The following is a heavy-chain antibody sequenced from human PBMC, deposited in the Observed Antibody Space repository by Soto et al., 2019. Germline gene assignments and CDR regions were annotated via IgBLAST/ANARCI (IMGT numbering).Heavy chain of an antibody. D-gene: IGHD4-17*01. CDR2: ISHTGTT. V-gene: IGHV4-38-2*02. CDR3: ARVTMVIRDSDHFGVDV. J-gene: IGHJ6*02. Sequence: GKGLEWIGSISHTGTTSYSPSLTSRVSISVDTSKNQVSLKLTSVPAADTAVYFCARVTMVIRDSDHFGVDVWGHGTTVTVSS.